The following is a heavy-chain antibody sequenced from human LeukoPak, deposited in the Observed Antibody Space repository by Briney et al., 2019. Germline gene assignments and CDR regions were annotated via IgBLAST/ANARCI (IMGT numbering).Heavy chain of an antibody. J-gene: IGHJ6*03. CDR1: RYSFTGYY. CDR3: ARGERQQLVEGPTYYYYYMDV. CDR2: INPNSGGT. V-gene: IGHV1-2*02. D-gene: IGHD6-13*01. Sequence: ASVKVSCKASRYSFTGYYLHWVRQAPGQGLEWMGWINPNSGGTNYAQKFQGRVTMTRDTSISTAYMELSRLRSDDTAVYYCARGERQQLVEGPTYYYYYMDVWGKGTTVTISS.